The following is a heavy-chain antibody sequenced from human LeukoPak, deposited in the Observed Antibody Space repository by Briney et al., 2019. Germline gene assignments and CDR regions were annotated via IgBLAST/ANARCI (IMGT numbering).Heavy chain of an antibody. Sequence: ASVKVSCKASGYTFTSYDINWVRQATGQGLEWMGWMNPNSGNTGYAQKFQGRVTITRNTSISTAYMELRSLRSDDTAVYYCARDLVGATRLVDYWGQGTLVTVSS. D-gene: IGHD1-26*01. CDR2: MNPNSGNT. CDR3: ARDLVGATRLVDY. V-gene: IGHV1-8*03. J-gene: IGHJ4*02. CDR1: GYTFTSYD.